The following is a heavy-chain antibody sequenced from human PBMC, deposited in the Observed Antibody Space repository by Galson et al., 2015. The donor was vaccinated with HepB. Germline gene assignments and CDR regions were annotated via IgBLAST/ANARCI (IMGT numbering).Heavy chain of an antibody. CDR1: GFGFDTHA. V-gene: IGHV3-23*01. Sequence: SLRLSCAASGFGFDTHAMSWVRQAPGKGLERISGISGNGDSTFYGDSVKGRFTVSRDNSKNILFLQMNSLRAEDTGLYFCAKGYGLFDSWGQGILVTVSS. J-gene: IGHJ5*01. CDR3: AKGYGLFDS. CDR2: ISGNGDST. D-gene: IGHD5-18*01.